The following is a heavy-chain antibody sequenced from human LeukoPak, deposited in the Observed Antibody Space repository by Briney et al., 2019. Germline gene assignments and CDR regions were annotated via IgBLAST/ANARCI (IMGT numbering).Heavy chain of an antibody. CDR1: GYTFTSYD. D-gene: IGHD3-9*01. CDR2: MNPNSGNT. CDR3: ARPLRYFDWSHDAFDI. Sequence: GASVKVSCKASGYTFTSYDINWVRQATGQGLEWMGWMNPNSGNTGYAQKFQGRVTMTRNTSISTAYMELSSLRSEDTAVYYCARPLRYFDWSHDAFDIWGQGTMVTVSS. V-gene: IGHV1-8*01. J-gene: IGHJ3*02.